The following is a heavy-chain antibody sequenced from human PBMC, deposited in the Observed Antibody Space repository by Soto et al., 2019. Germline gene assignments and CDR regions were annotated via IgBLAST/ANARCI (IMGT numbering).Heavy chain of an antibody. CDR2: VWYDGSNK. J-gene: IGHJ6*02. CDR3: AKDRSSSLDGMDV. D-gene: IGHD6-19*01. Sequence: QVQLVESGGGVVQPGRSLRLSRAASGFKFTIYGMHWVRQAPGKGLEWVAVVWYDGSNKYYADSVKGRFTISRDNSKNTLYLQVNSLRAEDTAVYYCAKDRSSSLDGMDVWGQGTTVTVSS. V-gene: IGHV3-33*06. CDR1: GFKFTIYG.